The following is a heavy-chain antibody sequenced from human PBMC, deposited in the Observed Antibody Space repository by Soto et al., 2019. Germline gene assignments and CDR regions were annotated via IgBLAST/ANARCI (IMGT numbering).Heavy chain of an antibody. CDR2: INHSGST. J-gene: IGHJ6*02. CDR1: GGTFSGYY. Sequence: PSETLSLPCAVYGGTFSGYYWSWIRQPPGKGLEWIGEINHSGSTNYNPSLKSRVTISVDTSKNQFSLKLSSVTAADTAVYYCARFYSYCYFHYDGMDVWAQGTKVPGS. CDR3: ARFYSYCYFHYDGMDV. D-gene: IGHD5-18*01. V-gene: IGHV4-34*01.